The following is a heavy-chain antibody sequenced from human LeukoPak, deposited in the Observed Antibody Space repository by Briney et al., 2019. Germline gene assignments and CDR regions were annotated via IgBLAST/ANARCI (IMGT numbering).Heavy chain of an antibody. CDR1: GFTFSSYG. V-gene: IGHV3-33*01. J-gene: IGHJ3*02. CDR2: IWYDGSNK. CDR3: ARDGRQLVLAADI. Sequence: PGRSLRLSCAASGFTFSSYGMHWVRQAPGKGLEWVADIWYDGSNKYYADSVKGRFTISRDNSKNTLYLQMNSLRAEDTAVYYCARDGRQLVLAADIWGQGTMVTVSS. D-gene: IGHD6-6*01.